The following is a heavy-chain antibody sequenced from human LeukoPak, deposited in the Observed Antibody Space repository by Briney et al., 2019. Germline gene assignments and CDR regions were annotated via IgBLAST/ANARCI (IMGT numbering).Heavy chain of an antibody. CDR1: GYTFTGYY. CDR3: AREYSSGWAFDY. D-gene: IGHD6-19*01. Sequence: GASVKVSCKASGYTFTGYYMHWVRQAPGQGLEWMGRINPNSGGTNYAQKFQGRVTMTRDTSISTAYMELSRLRSDDTAVYYCAREYSSGWAFDYWSQGTLVTVSS. V-gene: IGHV1-2*06. J-gene: IGHJ4*02. CDR2: INPNSGGT.